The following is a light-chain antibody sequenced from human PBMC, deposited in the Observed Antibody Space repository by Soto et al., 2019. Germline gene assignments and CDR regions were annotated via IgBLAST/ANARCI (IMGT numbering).Light chain of an antibody. CDR3: SSYAGSSNV. Sequence: QSVLAQPASVSGSPGQSVAISCTGTSSDVGGYNYVSWYQQHPGKAPKLMSYEVNKRPSGVPDRFSGSKSGNTASLTVSGLQAEDEADYYCSSYAGSSNVFGTGTKVTVL. J-gene: IGLJ1*01. V-gene: IGLV2-8*01. CDR1: SSDVGGYNY. CDR2: EVN.